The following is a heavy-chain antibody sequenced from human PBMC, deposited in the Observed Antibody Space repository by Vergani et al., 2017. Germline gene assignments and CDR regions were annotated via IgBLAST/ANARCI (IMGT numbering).Heavy chain of an antibody. J-gene: IGHJ6*02. CDR2: ISSSCSTI. CDR3: EGVHSSSWGDYCYGMDV. V-gene: IGHV3-48*03. CDR1: GFSFSSYA. D-gene: IGHD6-13*01. Sequence: EVQLVESGGGLVQPGGSLRLSCAASGFSFSSYALNWVRQAPGTGLEWVSYISSSCSTIYYADSVKGRFTISRDNAKNSLYLQMNSLRAEDTAVYYCEGVHSSSWGDYCYGMDVWGQGTTVTVSS.